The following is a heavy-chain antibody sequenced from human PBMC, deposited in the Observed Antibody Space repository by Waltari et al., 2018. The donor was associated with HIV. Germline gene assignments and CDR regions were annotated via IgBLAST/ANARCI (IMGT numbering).Heavy chain of an antibody. Sequence: VHLVQSGAEVKKPGESLKISCKGSGYSFINYWIGWVRQKPGKGLEWMGIIYPGDSDTIYSPSFQGQVTISADKSIPAYLQWSSLKASDTAMYYCARSSPRTPTDYWGQGTLVTVSS. CDR1: GYSFINYW. CDR3: ARSSPRTPTDY. V-gene: IGHV5-51*03. CDR2: IYPGDSDT. J-gene: IGHJ4*02. D-gene: IGHD2-15*01.